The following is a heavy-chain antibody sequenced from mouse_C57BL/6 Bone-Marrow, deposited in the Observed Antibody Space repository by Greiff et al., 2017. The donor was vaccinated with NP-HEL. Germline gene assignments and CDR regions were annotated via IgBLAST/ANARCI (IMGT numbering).Heavy chain of an antibody. J-gene: IGHJ4*01. CDR1: GYTFTSYW. CDR3: ARDEYYGSSFYAMDY. CDR2: IDPNSGGT. Sequence: VQLQQPGAELVKPGASVKLSCKASGYTFTSYWMHWVKQRPGRGLEWIGRIDPNSGGTKYNEKFKSKATLTVDKPSSTAYMQLRSLTSEDSAVYYCARDEYYGSSFYAMDYWGQGTSVTVSS. D-gene: IGHD1-1*01. V-gene: IGHV1-72*01.